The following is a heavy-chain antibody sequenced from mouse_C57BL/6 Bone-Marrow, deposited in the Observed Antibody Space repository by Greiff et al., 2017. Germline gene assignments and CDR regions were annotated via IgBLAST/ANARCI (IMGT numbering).Heavy chain of an antibody. J-gene: IGHJ4*01. CDR2: IYPGSGNT. D-gene: IGHD3-2*02. CDR3: ARCGLRPYYYAMDY. Sequence: QVQLQQSGAELVRPGASVKLSCKASGYTFTDYYINWVKQRPGQGLEWIARIYPGSGNTYYNEKFKGKATLTAEKSSSTAYMQLSSLTSEDSAVYFCARCGLRPYYYAMDYWGQGTSVTVSS. CDR1: GYTFTDYY. V-gene: IGHV1-76*01.